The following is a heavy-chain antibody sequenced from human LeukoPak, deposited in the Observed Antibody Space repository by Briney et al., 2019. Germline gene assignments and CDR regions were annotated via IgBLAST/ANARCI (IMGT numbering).Heavy chain of an antibody. CDR3: AKGSYYDSSGSFHFDY. V-gene: IGHV3-23*01. CDR1: GFTFSSYA. J-gene: IGHJ4*02. D-gene: IGHD3-22*01. Sequence: GGSLRLSCAASGFTFSSYAMSWFRQAPGKGLEWVSGISGSGDNTYYADSVKGRFTISRDNSKNTLYVQVNSLGTEDTAAYYRAKGSYYDSSGSFHFDYWGQGTLVTVSS. CDR2: ISGSGDNT.